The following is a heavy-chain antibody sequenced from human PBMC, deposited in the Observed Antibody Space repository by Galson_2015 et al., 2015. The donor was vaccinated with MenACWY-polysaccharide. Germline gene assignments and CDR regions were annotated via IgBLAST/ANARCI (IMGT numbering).Heavy chain of an antibody. V-gene: IGHV3-74*01. CDR3: ARGYSAYDWGNGYYYMD. D-gene: IGHD5-12*01. CDR1: GFTFSTYW. Sequence: SLRLSCAASGFTFSTYWMHWVRQAPGKGLVWVSRIKSDGSSTNYADSVKGRFTISRVNAKNTLYLQMNSLRAEDTALYYCARGYSAYDWGNGYYYMD. CDR2: IKSDGSST. J-gene: IGHJ6*03.